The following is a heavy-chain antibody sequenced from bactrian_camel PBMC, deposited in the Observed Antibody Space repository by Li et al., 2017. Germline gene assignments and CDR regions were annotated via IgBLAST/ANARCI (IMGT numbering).Heavy chain of an antibody. J-gene: IGHJ6*01. V-gene: IGHV3S54*01. CDR1: PSISHSNC. CDR3: AAEASYSGDLFGF. Sequence: HVQLVESGGGSVQAGGSLRLTCSVSPSISHSNCMAWFRQVPGKEREGVAAIYTSRRGDPQYVDAVKGRFTISKDSAENTLYLQMNSLKPKDTAMYYCAAEASYSGDLFGFWGQGTQVTVS. D-gene: IGHD2*01. CDR2: IYTSRRGDP.